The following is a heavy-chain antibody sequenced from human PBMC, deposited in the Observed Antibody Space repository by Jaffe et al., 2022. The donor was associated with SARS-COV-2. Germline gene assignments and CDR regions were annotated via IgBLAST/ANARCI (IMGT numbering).Heavy chain of an antibody. V-gene: IGHV1-2*06. D-gene: IGHD3-22*01. Sequence: QVQLVQSGAEVKKPGASVKVSCKASGYAFTGYYIHWVRQAPGQGLEWMGRVTPNSGLTNYAQKFQGRVTMTRDTSISTAYMELSRLRSDDTAVYYCARADSSGYYLEYWGQGTLVTVSS. CDR2: VTPNSGLT. CDR1: GYAFTGYY. CDR3: ARADSSGYYLEY. J-gene: IGHJ4*02.